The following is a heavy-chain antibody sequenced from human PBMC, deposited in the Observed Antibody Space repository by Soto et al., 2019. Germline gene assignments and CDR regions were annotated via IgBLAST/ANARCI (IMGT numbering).Heavy chain of an antibody. D-gene: IGHD2-21*02. Sequence: QVQLVQSGAEVKMPGSSVKVSCRASGDTFSSYTVNWLRQAPGRGLEWMGRIIPVLTTTDYAQKFRGRVTITADKSSNTVYMXLTSLSSDDTAVYYCARRRYCGYDCYHKHYYGMDVWGQGTTVTVAS. CDR3: ARRRYCGYDCYHKHYYGMDV. CDR2: IIPVLTTT. J-gene: IGHJ6*02. CDR1: GDTFSSYT. V-gene: IGHV1-69*08.